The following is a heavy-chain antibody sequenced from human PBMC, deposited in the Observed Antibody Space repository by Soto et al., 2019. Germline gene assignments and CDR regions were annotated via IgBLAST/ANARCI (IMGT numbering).Heavy chain of an antibody. Sequence: SVKVSCKASGGTFSSYAISWVRQAPGQGLEWMGGIIPIFGTANYAQKFQGRVTITADKSTSTAYMELSSLRSEDTAVYYCARDTIFGVVMYLMDVWGQGTTVTAP. J-gene: IGHJ6*02. V-gene: IGHV1-69*06. CDR3: ARDTIFGVVMYLMDV. CDR1: GGTFSSYA. CDR2: IIPIFGTA. D-gene: IGHD3-3*01.